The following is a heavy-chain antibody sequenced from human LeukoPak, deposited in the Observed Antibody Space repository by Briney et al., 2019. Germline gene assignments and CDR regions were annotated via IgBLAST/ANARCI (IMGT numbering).Heavy chain of an antibody. J-gene: IGHJ4*02. Sequence: GGSLRLSCAASGFTFSSYSMNWVRQAPGKGLEWVSYISSSSSAIYYADSVEGRFTISRDNAKNTLYLQMNSLRADDTAVYYCVRADNGFDQWGQGALVTVSS. D-gene: IGHD1-14*01. CDR3: VRADNGFDQ. V-gene: IGHV3-48*01. CDR2: ISSSSSAI. CDR1: GFTFSSYS.